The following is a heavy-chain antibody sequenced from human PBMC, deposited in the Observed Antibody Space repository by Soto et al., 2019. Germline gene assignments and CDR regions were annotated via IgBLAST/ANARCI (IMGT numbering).Heavy chain of an antibody. D-gene: IGHD3-22*01. V-gene: IGHV3-48*02. CDR2: ISSSSSTI. J-gene: IGHJ4*02. CDR3: ATTYYSDTSGYYLRPYFDS. Sequence: GGSLRLSCAASGFTFSSYSMNWVRQAPGKGLEWVSYISSSSSTIYYADSVKGRFTISRDNAKNSLYLQMNSLRDEDTAVYYCATTYYSDTSGYYLRPYFDSWGQGTLVTVSS. CDR1: GFTFSSYS.